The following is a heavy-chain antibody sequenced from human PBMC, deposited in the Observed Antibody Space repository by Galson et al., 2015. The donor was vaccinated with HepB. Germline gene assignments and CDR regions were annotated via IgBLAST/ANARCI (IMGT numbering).Heavy chain of an antibody. CDR3: ARDGFDGWFDY. V-gene: IGHV1-18*01. CDR2: ISVYDGKT. Sequence: SVKVSCKASGYTFSSYSINWVRQAPGHGLEWMGWISVYDGKTNYAQKLQGRVTMTTDTPTGTAYMELTSLISDDTAVYYCARDGFDGWFDYWGQGTLVTVSS. J-gene: IGHJ4*02. CDR1: GYTFSSYS. D-gene: IGHD5-24*01.